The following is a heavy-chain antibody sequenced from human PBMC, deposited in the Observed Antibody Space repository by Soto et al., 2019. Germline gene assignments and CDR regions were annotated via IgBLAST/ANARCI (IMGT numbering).Heavy chain of an antibody. J-gene: IGHJ5*02. D-gene: IGHD6-13*01. CDR1: GGSFSGYY. CDR2: INHSGST. Sequence: SETLSLTCAVYGGSFSGYYWSWIRQPPGKGLEWIGEINHSGSTNYNPSLKSRVTISVDTSKNQFSLKLSSVTAADTAVYYCARRRIAAAVHNWFDPWGQGTLVTVPS. V-gene: IGHV4-34*01. CDR3: ARRRIAAAVHNWFDP.